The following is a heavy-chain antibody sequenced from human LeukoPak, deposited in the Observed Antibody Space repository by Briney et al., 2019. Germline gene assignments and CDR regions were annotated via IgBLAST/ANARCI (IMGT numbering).Heavy chain of an antibody. J-gene: IGHJ6*02. CDR1: GFTFSSYS. D-gene: IGHD6-19*01. Sequence: GGSLRLSCAASGFTFSSYSMNWVRQAPGKGLEWVSSISSSSSYIYYADSVKGRFTISRDNAKNSLYLQLNSLRAEDTALYYCAKDVAGVTPYNGMDVWGQGTTVTVFS. CDR3: AKDVAGVTPYNGMDV. V-gene: IGHV3-21*04. CDR2: ISSSSSYI.